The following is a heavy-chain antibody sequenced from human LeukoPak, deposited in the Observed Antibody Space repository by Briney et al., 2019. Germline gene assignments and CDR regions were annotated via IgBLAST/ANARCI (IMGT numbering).Heavy chain of an antibody. Sequence: SETLSLTCTVSGGSISSGGYYWSWIRQHPGKGLEWIGYIYYSGSTYYNPSLKSRVTISVDTSKNQFSLKLSSVTAADTAAYYCARGQNEIFDYWGQGTLVTVSS. V-gene: IGHV4-31*03. CDR2: IYYSGST. CDR1: GGSISSGGYY. D-gene: IGHD1-1*01. CDR3: ARGQNEIFDY. J-gene: IGHJ4*02.